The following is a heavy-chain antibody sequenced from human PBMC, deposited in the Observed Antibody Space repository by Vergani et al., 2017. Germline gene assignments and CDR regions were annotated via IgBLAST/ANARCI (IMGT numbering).Heavy chain of an antibody. CDR1: GYTFSNYY. J-gene: IGHJ4*02. Sequence: QVQVVQSGAEVKKSGASVKVSCKTSGYTFSNYYMHWVRQAPGQGLEWMGIINPSGGHTNYAPMFQSRVTMTRDTSTSTVYMELSSLRSEDTAIYYCARGDYGILTGYRYWGQGTLVTVSA. CDR3: ARGDYGILTGYRY. CDR2: INPSGGHT. V-gene: IGHV1-46*03. D-gene: IGHD3-9*01.